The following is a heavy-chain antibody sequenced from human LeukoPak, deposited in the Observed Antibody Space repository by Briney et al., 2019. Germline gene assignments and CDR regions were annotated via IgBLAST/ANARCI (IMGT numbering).Heavy chain of an antibody. Sequence: GGSLRLSCAASGFTFSSYSMNWVRQAPGKGLEWVSSISSSSSYIYYADSVEGRFTISRDNAKNSLYLQMNSLRAEDTAVYYCARVAAGKINYFDYWGQGTLVTVSS. D-gene: IGHD6-19*01. CDR2: ISSSSSYI. J-gene: IGHJ4*02. V-gene: IGHV3-21*01. CDR3: ARVAAGKINYFDY. CDR1: GFTFSSYS.